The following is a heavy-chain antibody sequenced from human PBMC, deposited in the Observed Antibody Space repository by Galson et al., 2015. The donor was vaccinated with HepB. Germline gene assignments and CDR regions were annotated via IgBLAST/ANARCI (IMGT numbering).Heavy chain of an antibody. CDR3: AGGGLVRGALGWIDP. J-gene: IGHJ5*02. V-gene: IGHV6-1*01. CDR2: TYYRSKWYI. CDR1: GDSVSSYSAG. Sequence: CAISGDSVSSYSAGRNWIRQPPSRGLEWLGRTYYRSKWYIDYAVSVNGRISITPDTSRNQFSLQLSSVTPEDTAIYYCAGGGLVRGALGWIDPWGPGILVTVSS. D-gene: IGHD3-16*02.